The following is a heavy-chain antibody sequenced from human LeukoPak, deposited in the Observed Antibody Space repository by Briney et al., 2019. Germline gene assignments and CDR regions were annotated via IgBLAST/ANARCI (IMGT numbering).Heavy chain of an antibody. CDR2: IYYNGST. V-gene: IGHV4-59*08. CDR1: GGSISSYY. J-gene: IGHJ4*02. D-gene: IGHD6-19*01. Sequence: SETLSLTCIVSGGSISSYYWTWIRQPPGKGLEWIGYIYYNGSTNYEPSLKSRVTISVATSKNQFSLKLNSVTAADTAVYYCARQSRGIAVAGLDYWGQGILVTVSS. CDR3: ARQSRGIAVAGLDY.